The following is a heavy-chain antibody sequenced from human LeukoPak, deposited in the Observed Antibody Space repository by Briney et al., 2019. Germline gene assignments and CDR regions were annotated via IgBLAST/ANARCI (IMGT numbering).Heavy chain of an antibody. Sequence: SETLSLTCTVPGGSISSYYWSWIRQPPGKGLEWIGYIYTSGSTNYNPSLKSRVTISVDTSKNQFSLKLSSVTAADTAVYYCARQLYSSSWYYFDYWGQGTLVTVSS. CDR3: ARQLYSSSWYYFDY. V-gene: IGHV4-4*09. CDR1: GGSISSYY. J-gene: IGHJ4*02. CDR2: IYTSGST. D-gene: IGHD6-13*01.